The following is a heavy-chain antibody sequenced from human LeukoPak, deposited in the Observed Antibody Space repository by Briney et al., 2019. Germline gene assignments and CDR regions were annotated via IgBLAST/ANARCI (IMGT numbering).Heavy chain of an antibody. CDR3: TVDIVVVPAANVNYYMDV. J-gene: IGHJ6*03. V-gene: IGHV3-73*01. CDR2: IRSKANSYAT. Sequence: GGSLRLSCAASGFTFSGSAMHWVRQASGKGLEWVGRIRSKANSYATAYAASVKGRFTISRDDSKNTAYLQVNSLKTEDTAVYFCTVDIVVVPAANVNYYMDVWGKGTTVTVSS. D-gene: IGHD2-2*03. CDR1: GFTFSGSA.